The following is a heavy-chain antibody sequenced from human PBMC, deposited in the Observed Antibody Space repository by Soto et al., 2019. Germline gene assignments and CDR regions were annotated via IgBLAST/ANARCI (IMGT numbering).Heavy chain of an antibody. Sequence: SETLSLTCTVSGGSIGRYYWSWVRQPPGKGLEWIGYIYYSGSTNYNPSLKSRVTISVDTSKNQFSLKLSSVAAADTAVYYCGRGSLRDSSGWMNYYYYGMDVWGQGTTVTVSS. CDR2: IYYSGST. D-gene: IGHD6-19*01. CDR3: GRGSLRDSSGWMNYYYYGMDV. J-gene: IGHJ6*01. V-gene: IGHV4-59*13. CDR1: GGSIGRYY.